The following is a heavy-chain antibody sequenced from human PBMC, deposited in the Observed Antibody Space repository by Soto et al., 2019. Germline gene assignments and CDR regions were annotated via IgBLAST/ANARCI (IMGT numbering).Heavy chain of an antibody. CDR3: ARHNYGSGSTYFDY. CDR2: IYYSGST. J-gene: IGHJ4*02. Sequence: QVQLQESGPGLVKPSETLSLACTVSGGSISSYYWSWIRQPPGTGLEWIGYIYYSGSTNYNPSLKSRVTISLATPNNQFSLKLSSVTAADTAVYYCARHNYGSGSTYFDYWGQGTLVTVSS. CDR1: GGSISSYY. V-gene: IGHV4-59*08. D-gene: IGHD3-10*01.